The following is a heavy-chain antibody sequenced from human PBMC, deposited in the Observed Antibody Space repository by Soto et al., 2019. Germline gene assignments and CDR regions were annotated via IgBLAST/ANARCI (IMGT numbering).Heavy chain of an antibody. CDR2: IYYSGST. CDR3: ARARMVRGIIYYYGMDV. J-gene: IGHJ6*02. Sequence: QVQLQESGPGLVKSSQTLSLTCTVSGGSISSDGNYWSWIRQHPGKGLEWIGHIYYSGSTNYNPSLKSRVTISVDTSKNQFSLKLNSVTAADTAVYYCARARMVRGIIYYYGMDVWGQGTTVTVSS. D-gene: IGHD3-10*01. CDR1: GGSISSDGNY. V-gene: IGHV4-31*03.